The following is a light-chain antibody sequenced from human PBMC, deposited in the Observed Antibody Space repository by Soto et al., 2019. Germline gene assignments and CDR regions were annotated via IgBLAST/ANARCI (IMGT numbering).Light chain of an antibody. V-gene: IGKV3-20*01. CDR2: GAS. Sequence: EIVLTQSPGTLSLSPGERATLSCRASQSVSSNYLAWYQQKPAQAPRLLIYGASTRATGIPDRFSGSGSGKDFTFTISRLESDDFALYFCQQYGSPPLTFGGGTKVEIK. J-gene: IGKJ4*01. CDR3: QQYGSPPLT. CDR1: QSVSSNY.